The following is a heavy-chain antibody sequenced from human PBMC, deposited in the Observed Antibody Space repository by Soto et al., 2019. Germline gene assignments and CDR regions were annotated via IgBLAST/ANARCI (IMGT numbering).Heavy chain of an antibody. D-gene: IGHD2-21*01. CDR2: ISYDGSNK. CDR3: ASEYSDGWFEA. J-gene: IGHJ5*02. V-gene: IGHV3-30-3*01. CDR1: GFTFSIYA. Sequence: QVQLVEPGGGVVQLGRSLRLSCAASGFTFSIYAMHWVRQAPGKGLEWVAVISYDGSNKYYADSVKGRFTISRDNSKNTVYLQMNSLRAEESAVYYWASEYSDGWFEAWGQGTLVTVSS.